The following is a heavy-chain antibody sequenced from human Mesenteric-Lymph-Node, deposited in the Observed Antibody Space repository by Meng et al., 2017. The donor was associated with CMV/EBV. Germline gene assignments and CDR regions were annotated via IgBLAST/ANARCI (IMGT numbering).Heavy chain of an antibody. D-gene: IGHD3-22*01. V-gene: IGHV1-18*01. Sequence: SGYTFNSYGISWVRQAPGQGLEWMGWISAYNGNTNYAQKLQGRVTMTTDTSTSTAYMELRSLRSDDTAVYYCARDEYYYDSSGSDYWGQGTLVTVSS. CDR1: GYTFNSYG. CDR3: ARDEYYYDSSGSDY. CDR2: ISAYNGNT. J-gene: IGHJ4*02.